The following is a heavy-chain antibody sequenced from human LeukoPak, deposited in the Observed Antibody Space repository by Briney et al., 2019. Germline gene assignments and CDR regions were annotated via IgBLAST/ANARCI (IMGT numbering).Heavy chain of an antibody. J-gene: IGHJ4*02. Sequence: ASVKVSCKASGYTFTSYYMHWVRQAPGQGLEWMGIINPSGGSTNYAQKFQGRVTMTRDTSTSTVYMELGSLRSEDTAVYYCARKYYYDSSGYPFDYWGQGTLVTVSS. D-gene: IGHD3-22*01. V-gene: IGHV1-46*01. CDR2: INPSGGST. CDR1: GYTFTSYY. CDR3: ARKYYYDSSGYPFDY.